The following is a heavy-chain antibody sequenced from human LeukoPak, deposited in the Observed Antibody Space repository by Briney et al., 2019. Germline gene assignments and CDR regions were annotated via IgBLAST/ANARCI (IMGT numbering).Heavy chain of an antibody. CDR2: IFSGGTT. CDR3: AREGNYYDMDV. V-gene: IGHV3-53*01. J-gene: IGHJ6*02. CDR1: GFTFNTDA. Sequence: GGSLRLSCAASGFTFNTDAMTWVRQAPGKGLEWVSVIFSGGTTYYADSVKGRFTISRDNSKNTLYLQMNSLRAEDTAVYYCAREGNYYDMDVWGQGTTVTVSS.